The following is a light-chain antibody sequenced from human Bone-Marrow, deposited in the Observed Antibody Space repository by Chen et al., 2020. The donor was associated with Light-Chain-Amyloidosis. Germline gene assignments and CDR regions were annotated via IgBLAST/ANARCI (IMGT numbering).Light chain of an antibody. CDR1: NIGSTS. CDR2: DDS. V-gene: IGLV3-21*02. Sequence: SYVLTQPSSVSVAPGQTATIACGGNNIGSTSVHWYQQTPGQAPLLVVYDDSDRPSGIPERLSASNSGNTPTLTISRVEAGDEADYYCQVWDRSSDRPVFGGGTKLTVL. CDR3: QVWDRSSDRPV. J-gene: IGLJ3*02.